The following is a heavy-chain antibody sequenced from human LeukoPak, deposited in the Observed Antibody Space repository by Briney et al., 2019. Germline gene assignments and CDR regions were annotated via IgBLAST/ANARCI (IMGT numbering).Heavy chain of an antibody. CDR1: GYTFNDYY. V-gene: IGHV1-2*02. D-gene: IGHD3-3*02. J-gene: IGHJ4*02. Sequence: ASVKVSCKTSGYTFNDYYMHWVRQAPGQGLEWMGWINPNSGDTNYAQKFQGRVTMTRDTSITTAYMELSRLKSDDTAVYYCASISHVWSGYYTAHFDYWGQGTLVTVSS. CDR3: ASISHVWSGYYTAHFDY. CDR2: INPNSGDT.